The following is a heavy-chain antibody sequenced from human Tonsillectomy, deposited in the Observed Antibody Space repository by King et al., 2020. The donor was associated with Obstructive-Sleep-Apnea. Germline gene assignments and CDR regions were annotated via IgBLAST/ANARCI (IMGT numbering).Heavy chain of an antibody. D-gene: IGHD3-22*01. CDR1: GYTFTSYG. CDR3: ARDLNYYDSSGYPNFDF. CDR2: ISAYSDDT. J-gene: IGHJ4*02. V-gene: IGHV1-18*04. Sequence: VQLVESGAEVKKPGASVKVSCKASGYTFTSYGISWVRQAPGQGLEWMGWISAYSDDTKYAQKLQGRVAMTTDTSTSTAYMELRSLRSDDTAVYYCARDLNYYDSSGYPNFDFWGQGTLVTVSS.